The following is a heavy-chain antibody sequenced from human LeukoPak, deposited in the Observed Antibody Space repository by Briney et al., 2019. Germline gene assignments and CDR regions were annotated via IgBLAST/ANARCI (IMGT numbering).Heavy chain of an antibody. CDR2: INPSGGST. D-gene: IGHD2-2*01. CDR1: GYTFTSYY. Sequence: ASVKVSCKASGYTFTSYYMHWVRQAPGQGLEWMGIINPSGGSTSYAQKFQGRVTMTRDTSTSTVYMELSSLRSGDTAVYYCARDRRGSSTSHSWFDPWGQGTLVTVSS. J-gene: IGHJ5*02. CDR3: ARDRRGSSTSHSWFDP. V-gene: IGHV1-46*01.